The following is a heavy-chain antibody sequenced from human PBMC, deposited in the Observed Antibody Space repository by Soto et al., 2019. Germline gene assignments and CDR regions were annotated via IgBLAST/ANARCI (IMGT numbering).Heavy chain of an antibody. CDR3: ARETAYYDFWSGYYKAPDYYGMDV. D-gene: IGHD3-3*01. CDR1: GGSISSGGYY. Sequence: SETLSLTCTVSGGSISSGGYYWSWIRQHPGKGLEWIGYIYYSGSTYYNPSLKSRVTISVDTSKNQFSLKLGSVTAADTAVYYCARETAYYDFWSGYYKAPDYYGMDVWGQGTTVTVSS. CDR2: IYYSGST. V-gene: IGHV4-31*03. J-gene: IGHJ6*02.